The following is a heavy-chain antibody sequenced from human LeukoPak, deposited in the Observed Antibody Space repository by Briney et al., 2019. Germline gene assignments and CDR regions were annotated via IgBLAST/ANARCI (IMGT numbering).Heavy chain of an antibody. CDR2: INWNGGST. CDR1: GFIVSNNY. J-gene: IGHJ4*02. D-gene: IGHD6-19*01. CDR3: ARFSAVAGTDY. V-gene: IGHV3-20*01. Sequence: GGSLRLSCVASGFIVSNNYLNWVRQAPGKGLEWVSGINWNGGSTGYADSVKGRFTIFRDNAKNSLYLQMNSLRAEDTALYHCARFSAVAGTDYWGQGTQVTVSS.